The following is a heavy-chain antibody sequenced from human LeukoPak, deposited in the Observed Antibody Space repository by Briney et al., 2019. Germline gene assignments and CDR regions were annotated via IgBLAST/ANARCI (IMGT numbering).Heavy chain of an antibody. CDR3: ARDIVGAYTEDY. J-gene: IGHJ4*02. D-gene: IGHD1-26*01. Sequence: PSETLSLTCAVYGGSFSGYYWSWIRQPPGKGLEWIGEINHSGSTNYNPSLKSRVTISVDTSKNQFSLKLSSVTAADTAVYYCARDIVGAYTEDYWGQGTLVTVSS. CDR1: GGSFSGYY. V-gene: IGHV4-34*01. CDR2: INHSGST.